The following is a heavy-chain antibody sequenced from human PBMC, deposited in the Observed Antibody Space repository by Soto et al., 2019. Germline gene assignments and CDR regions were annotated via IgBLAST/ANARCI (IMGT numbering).Heavy chain of an antibody. CDR2: IYYSGST. D-gene: IGHD6-13*01. V-gene: IGHV4-39*01. CDR1: GGSISSSSYY. Sequence: QLQLQESGPGLVKPSETLSLTCTVSGGSISSSSYYWGWIRQPPGKGLEWIGSIYYSGSTYYNPSLKSRVTISVDTSKNQFSLKLSSVTAADTAVYYCARLAAAGPLHYYYYGMDVWGQGTTVTVSS. J-gene: IGHJ6*02. CDR3: ARLAAAGPLHYYYYGMDV.